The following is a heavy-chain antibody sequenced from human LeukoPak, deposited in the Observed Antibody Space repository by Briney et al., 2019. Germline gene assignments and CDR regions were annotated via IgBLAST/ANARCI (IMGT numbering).Heavy chain of an antibody. CDR1: GFTFSNYG. Sequence: GGSLRLSCAASGFTFSNYGMHWVRQAPGKGLEWVSYISSSSSTIYYADSVKGRFTISRDNAKNSLYLQMNSLRAEDTAVYYCAGSGFDYWGQGTLVTVSS. CDR2: ISSSSSTI. CDR3: AGSGFDY. J-gene: IGHJ4*02. D-gene: IGHD2-15*01. V-gene: IGHV3-48*01.